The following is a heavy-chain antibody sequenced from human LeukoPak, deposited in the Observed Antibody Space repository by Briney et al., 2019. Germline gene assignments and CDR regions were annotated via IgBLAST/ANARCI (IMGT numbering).Heavy chain of an antibody. D-gene: IGHD2-15*01. CDR2: MYYGGGT. Sequence: KPSETLSLTCTVSGGSISNYYWSWIRQSPGKGLEWIGYMYYGGGTNYNPSLESRVTISVDTSKNQFSLKLTSVTAADTAVYYCARATYCSGGSCLLYGMDVWGQGTTVTVSS. CDR3: ARATYCSGGSCLLYGMDV. CDR1: GGSISNYY. V-gene: IGHV4-59*01. J-gene: IGHJ6*02.